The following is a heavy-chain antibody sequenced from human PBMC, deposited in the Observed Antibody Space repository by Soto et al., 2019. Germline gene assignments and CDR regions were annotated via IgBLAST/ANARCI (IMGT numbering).Heavy chain of an antibody. CDR3: ARLSIAAAGMPFDY. V-gene: IGHV4-59*04. Sequence: SETLSLTCTVSGGSIFSHYWGWIRQPPGKGLEYIGYIYYSGSTYYNPSLKSRVTISVDTSKNQFSLKLSSVTAADTAVYYCARLSIAAAGMPFDYWGQGTLVTAPQ. CDR1: GGSIFSHY. CDR2: IYYSGST. D-gene: IGHD6-13*01. J-gene: IGHJ4*02.